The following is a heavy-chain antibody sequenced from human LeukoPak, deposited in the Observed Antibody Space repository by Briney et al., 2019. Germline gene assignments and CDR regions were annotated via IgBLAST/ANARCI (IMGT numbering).Heavy chain of an antibody. CDR3: ARAPITTVSTADY. CDR1: GGSFSGYY. Sequence: PSETLSLTCAVYGGSFSGYYWSWIRQPPGKGLEWIGEINHSGSTNYNPSLKSRVTISVDTSKNQFSLKLSSVTAADTAVYYCARAPITTVSTADYWGQGTLVTVSS. CDR2: INHSGST. J-gene: IGHJ4*02. V-gene: IGHV4-34*01. D-gene: IGHD4-17*01.